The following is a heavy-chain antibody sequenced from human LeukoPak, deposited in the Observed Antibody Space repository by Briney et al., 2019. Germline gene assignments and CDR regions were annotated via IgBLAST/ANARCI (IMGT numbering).Heavy chain of an antibody. D-gene: IGHD6-13*01. CDR1: GFTFSDYY. Sequence: GGSLRLSCAASGFTFSDYYMSWIRQAPGKGLEWVSAITSSSGFIYYADSVKGRFTISRDNAKNSLYLQMNSLRAEDTAVYYCARVRAAAAGTGYWGQGTLVTVSS. V-gene: IGHV3-11*06. CDR2: ITSSSGFI. CDR3: ARVRAAAAGTGY. J-gene: IGHJ4*02.